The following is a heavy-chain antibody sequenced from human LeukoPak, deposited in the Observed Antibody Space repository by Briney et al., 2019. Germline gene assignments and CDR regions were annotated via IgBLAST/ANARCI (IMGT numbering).Heavy chain of an antibody. D-gene: IGHD3-10*01. J-gene: IGHJ4*02. CDR2: INWNGGST. CDR1: GFTFDDYG. CDR3: ASRHYYGSGSYYDY. Sequence: HPGGSLRLSCAASGFTFDDYGMSWVRQAPGKGLEWVSGINWNGGSTGYADSVKGRFTISRDNAKNSLYLQMNSLRAEDTALYYCASRHYYGSGSYYDYWGQGTLVTVSS. V-gene: IGHV3-20*04.